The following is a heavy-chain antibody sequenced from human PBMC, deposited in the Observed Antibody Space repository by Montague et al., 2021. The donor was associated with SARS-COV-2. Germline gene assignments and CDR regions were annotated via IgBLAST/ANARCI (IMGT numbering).Heavy chain of an antibody. CDR3: ARGDYCGGNKCYSGVLRY. D-gene: IGHD2-15*01. Sequence: SETLSLTCSISGGSLSNYYWTWIRQSPGGSLEWIGYVFYSGDTSYNPSLRSRVAISLDTSNNHFSLKLTSVTGADTATYFCARGDYCGGNKCYSGVLRYWGRGTRVAVSS. CDR2: VFYSGDT. V-gene: IGHV4-59*12. J-gene: IGHJ4*02. CDR1: GGSLSNYY.